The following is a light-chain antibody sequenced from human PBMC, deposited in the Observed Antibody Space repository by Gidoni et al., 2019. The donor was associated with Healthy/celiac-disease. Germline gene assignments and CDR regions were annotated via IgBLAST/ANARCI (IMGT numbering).Light chain of an antibody. CDR1: QSISSY. CDR3: QQCYSTPYT. J-gene: IGKJ2*01. V-gene: IGKV1-39*01. Sequence: DIQMTQSPSSLSASVGDRVTITCRASQSISSYLNWYQQKPGKAPTLLIYAASSLQSGVPSRFSCSGSGTDFTLTISSLQPEDFATYYCQQCYSTPYTFGQGTKLEIK. CDR2: AAS.